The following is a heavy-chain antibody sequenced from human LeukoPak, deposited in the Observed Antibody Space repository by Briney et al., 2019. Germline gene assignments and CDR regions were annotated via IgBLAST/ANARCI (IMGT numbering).Heavy chain of an antibody. J-gene: IGHJ4*02. V-gene: IGHV1-18*01. Sequence: ASVKVSCKASGYSFMSYGISWVRQAPGQGLEWMGWISVYNGNTNYAQKLQGRVTMTKDTSTNTAYMELRSLRSDDTAVYYCARDSSYGYPHLDYWGQGTLVTVSS. CDR3: ARDSSYGYPHLDY. CDR1: GYSFMSYG. D-gene: IGHD5-18*01. CDR2: ISVYNGNT.